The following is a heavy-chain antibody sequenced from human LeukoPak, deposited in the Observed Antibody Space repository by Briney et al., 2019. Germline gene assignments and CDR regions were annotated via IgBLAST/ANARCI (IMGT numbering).Heavy chain of an antibody. CDR2: ISGSGGST. J-gene: IGHJ3*02. V-gene: IGHV3-23*01. Sequence: GGSLRLSCAASGFTFSSYAMSWVRQAPGKGLEWVSAISGSGGSTYSADTVKGRFTISRDNSKNTLYLQMNSLRAEDTAVYYCAKDPFIVVVPAAPWDDAFDIWGQGTMVTVSS. CDR1: GFTFSSYA. CDR3: AKDPFIVVVPAAPWDDAFDI. D-gene: IGHD2-2*01.